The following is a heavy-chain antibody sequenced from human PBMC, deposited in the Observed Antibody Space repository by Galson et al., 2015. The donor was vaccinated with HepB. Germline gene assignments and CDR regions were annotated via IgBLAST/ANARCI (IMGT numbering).Heavy chain of an antibody. J-gene: IGHJ6*03. V-gene: IGHV1-18*01. CDR1: GYTFTSYG. Sequence: SVKVSCKASGYTFTSYGISWVRQAPGQGLEWMGWISAYNGNTNYAQKLQGRVTMTTDTSTSTAYMELRSLRSDDTAVYYCARREQLFYYYYMDVWGKGTTVTVSS. CDR3: ARREQLFYYYYMDV. D-gene: IGHD6-13*01. CDR2: ISAYNGNT.